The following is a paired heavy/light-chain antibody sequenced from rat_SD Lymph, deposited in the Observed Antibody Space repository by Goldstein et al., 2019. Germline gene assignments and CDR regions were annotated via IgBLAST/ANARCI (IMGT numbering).Heavy chain of an antibody. Sequence: QVQLQQSGAELAKPGSSVKISCKASGYTFTSYYISWIKQTTGQGLEYIGYINTGSGGTNYNEKFKGKATLTVDKSSSTAFMQLSSLTPDDSAVYYCARFRGLTGFYWGQGVMVTVSS. D-gene: IGHD5-1*01. CDR1: GYTFTSYY. J-gene: IGHJ2*01. CDR3: ARFRGLTGFY. V-gene: IGHV1-43*01. CDR2: INTGSGGT.
Light chain of an antibody. CDR2: ATS. V-gene: IGKV4S9*01. CDR1: SSVSY. J-gene: IGKJ2-3*01. CDR3: QQWNYPYT. Sequence: EIVLTQSPTTMAASPGEKVTITCHASSSVSYMHWYQQKPGASPKPWIYATSTLASGVPDRFSGSGSGTSYSLTINNVEAEDAATYYCQQWNYPYTFGAGTKLELK.